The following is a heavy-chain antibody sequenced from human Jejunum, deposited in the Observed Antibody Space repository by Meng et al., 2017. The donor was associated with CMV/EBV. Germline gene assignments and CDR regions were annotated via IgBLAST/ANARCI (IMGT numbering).Heavy chain of an antibody. CDR3: ARVVMAEQQLDF. J-gene: IGHJ4*02. D-gene: IGHD1-14*01. V-gene: IGHV1-2*02. Sequence: NDSGYSFTNCVAHWVRQAPGHGLDWMGWITPNSGGTNYARKFQGRVTMTRDTSINTVYLELSSLRSDDAAIYYCARVVMAEQQLDFWGQGTPVTASS. CDR2: ITPNSGGT. CDR1: GYSFTNCV.